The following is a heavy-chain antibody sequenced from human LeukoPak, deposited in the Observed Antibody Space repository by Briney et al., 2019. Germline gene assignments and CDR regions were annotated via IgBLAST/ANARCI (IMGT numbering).Heavy chain of an antibody. Sequence: ASVKVSCKASGFTFTGHYMHWVGQAPGQGLEWMGWINGNSGATNYARNFQDRVTLTRDTSISTVYMELSRLRIDDTAVYYCARDFSWGVDYWGQGTLVTVSS. D-gene: IGHD3-10*01. CDR3: ARDFSWGVDY. CDR2: INGNSGAT. CDR1: GFTFTGHY. V-gene: IGHV1-2*02. J-gene: IGHJ4*02.